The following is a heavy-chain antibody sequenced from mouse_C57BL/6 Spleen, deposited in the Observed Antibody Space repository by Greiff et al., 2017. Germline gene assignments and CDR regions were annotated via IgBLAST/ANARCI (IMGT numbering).Heavy chain of an antibody. V-gene: IGHV5-4*01. CDR1: GFTFSSYA. J-gene: IGHJ2*01. D-gene: IGHD2-3*01. CDR2: ISDGGSYT. Sequence: EVKVVESGGGLVKPGGSLKLSCAASGFTFSSYAMSWVRQTPEKRLEWVATISDGGSYTYYPDNVKGRFTISRDNAKNNLYLQMSHLKSEDTAMYYCARDFGDGPYYFDYWGQGTTLTVSS. CDR3: ARDFGDGPYYFDY.